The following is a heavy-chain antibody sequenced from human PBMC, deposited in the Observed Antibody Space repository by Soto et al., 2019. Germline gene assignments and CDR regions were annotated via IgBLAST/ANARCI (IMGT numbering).Heavy chain of an antibody. V-gene: IGHV3-30-3*01. CDR3: ARGTTTSAFSVMDV. CDR1: GFTFSYHA. D-gene: IGHD1-1*01. CDR2: ISYDGDNK. Sequence: ESGGGVVQPGRSLRLSCAASGFTFSYHALNWVRQAPGKGLEWVAVISYDGDNKYIAEAVKGRLTISRDNPKNTVSLQMNSLRTEDTAIYFCARGTTTSAFSVMDVWGQGTTVTVSS. J-gene: IGHJ6*02.